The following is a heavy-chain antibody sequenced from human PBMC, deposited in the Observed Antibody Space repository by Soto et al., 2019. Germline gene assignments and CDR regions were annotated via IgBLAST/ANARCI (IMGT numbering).Heavy chain of an antibody. CDR1: GYAFSDHD. Sequence: ASVKVSCKASGYAFSDHDINWVRQASGQGPEWLGWMNPNSGDTGYAQNFQGRVTMTRDTSKRTAYMELSSLRSEDTAVYYCARVGGNWNDDYFDYWGQGTLVTVYS. V-gene: IGHV1-8*01. J-gene: IGHJ4*02. CDR2: MNPNSGDT. D-gene: IGHD1-1*01. CDR3: ARVGGNWNDDYFDY.